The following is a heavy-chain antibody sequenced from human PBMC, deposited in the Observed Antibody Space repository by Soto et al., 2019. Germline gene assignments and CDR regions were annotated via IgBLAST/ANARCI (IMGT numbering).Heavy chain of an antibody. CDR2: INSDGSNT. V-gene: IGHV3-74*01. Sequence: GGSLGLSCAASGFTLGSYWMHWVRQAPGKGLVWVSRINSDGSNTTYADSVKGRFTISRDNAKNTLYLQMSSLRAEDTAVYYCSRTLPYHHFSRAQRTLVTVSS. CDR3: SRTLPYHHFS. CDR1: GFTLGSYW. J-gene: IGHJ4*02.